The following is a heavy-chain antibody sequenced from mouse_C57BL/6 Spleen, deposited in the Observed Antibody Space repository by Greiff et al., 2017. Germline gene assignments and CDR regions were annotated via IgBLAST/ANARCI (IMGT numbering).Heavy chain of an antibody. V-gene: IGHV1-59*01. Sequence: VQLQQPGAELVRPGTSVKLSCKASGYTFTSYWMHWVKQRPGQGLEWIGVIDPSDSYTNYNQKFKGKATLTVDTSSSTAYMQLSSLTSEDSAVYYCARGDSRDAMDYWGQGTSVTVSS. CDR1: GYTFTSYW. CDR2: IDPSDSYT. CDR3: ARGDSRDAMDY. J-gene: IGHJ4*01.